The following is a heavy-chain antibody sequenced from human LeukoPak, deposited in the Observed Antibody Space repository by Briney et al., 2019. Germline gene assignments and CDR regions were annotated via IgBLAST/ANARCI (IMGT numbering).Heavy chain of an antibody. D-gene: IGHD3-9*01. V-gene: IGHV4-59*08. CDR2: IYYSGST. CDR3: ARRTLRYTLWHAFDI. Sequence: SETLSLTCTVSGGSISSYYWSWIRQPPGKGLEWIGYIYYSGSTNYNPSLKSRVTISVDTSKNQFSLKLSSVAAADTAVYYCARRTLRYTLWHAFDIWGQGTMVTVSS. J-gene: IGHJ3*02. CDR1: GGSISSYY.